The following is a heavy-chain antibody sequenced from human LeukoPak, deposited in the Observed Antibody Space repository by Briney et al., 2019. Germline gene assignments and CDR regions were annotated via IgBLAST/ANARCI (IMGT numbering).Heavy chain of an antibody. Sequence: GASVKVSCKASGYTFTSTGLTWVRQAPGRGLEWMGWISTYNGNTNYAQKLQGRVTMTTDTSTSTAYMELRSLISDDAAVYYCARGDDYGDYWGLYWGQGTLVTVSS. J-gene: IGHJ4*02. CDR2: ISTYNGNT. CDR3: ARGDDYGDYWGLY. V-gene: IGHV1-18*01. CDR1: GYTFTSTG. D-gene: IGHD4-17*01.